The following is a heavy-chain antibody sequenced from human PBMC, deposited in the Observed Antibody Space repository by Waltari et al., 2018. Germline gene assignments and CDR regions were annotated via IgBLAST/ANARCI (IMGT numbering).Heavy chain of an antibody. CDR3: AREITVTTQGDY. Sequence: VSCKASGGTFSSYAISWVRQAPGQGLEWMGRIIPIFGTANYAQKFQGRVTSTADKSTSTAYMELSSLRSEDTAVYYCAREITVTTQGDYWGQGTLVIVSS. CDR2: IIPIFGTA. J-gene: IGHJ4*02. V-gene: IGHV1-69*06. D-gene: IGHD4-17*01. CDR1: GGTFSSYA.